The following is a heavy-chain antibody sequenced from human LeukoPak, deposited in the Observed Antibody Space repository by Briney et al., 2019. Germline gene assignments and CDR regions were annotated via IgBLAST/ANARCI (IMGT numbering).Heavy chain of an antibody. V-gene: IGHV4-59*03. Sequence: SETLCLTCTVSGGSIRNFSWGWIRERPGEGLEWIGYIYQTGSTNSTPSLKSRVTISADTSKNQFSLKLSSVTAADTALYFCARVDDYNCLDYWGQGTLVTVSS. CDR2: IYQTGST. CDR1: GGSIRNFS. CDR3: ARVDDYNCLDY. D-gene: IGHD5-24*01. J-gene: IGHJ4*02.